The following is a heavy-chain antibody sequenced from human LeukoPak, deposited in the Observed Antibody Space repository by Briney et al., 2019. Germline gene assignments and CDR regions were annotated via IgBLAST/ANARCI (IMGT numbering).Heavy chain of an antibody. CDR3: ARVAIWAAAGTLTQIDY. CDR2: IYHSGST. V-gene: IGHV4-38-2*02. CDR1: GYSISSGYY. Sequence: SETLSLTCTVSGYSISSGYYWGWIRQPPGKGLEWIGSIYHSGSTYYNPSLKSRVTISVDTSKNQFSLKLSSVTAADTAVYYCARVAIWAAAGTLTQIDYWGQGTLVTVSS. J-gene: IGHJ4*02. D-gene: IGHD6-13*01.